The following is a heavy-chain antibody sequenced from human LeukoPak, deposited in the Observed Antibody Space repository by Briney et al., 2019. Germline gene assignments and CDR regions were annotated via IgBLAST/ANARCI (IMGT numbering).Heavy chain of an antibody. CDR1: GGTFSSYA. V-gene: IGHV1-69*01. Sequence: SVKVSCKASGGTFSSYAISWVRQAPGQGLEWVGGIIAIFGTANYAQKFQGRVTITADESTSTAYMELSSLRSEDTAVYYCARAKRWWLPGVRLYYYYYMDVWGKGTTVTVSS. CDR3: ARAKRWWLPGVRLYYYYYMDV. D-gene: IGHD5-12*01. CDR2: IIAIFGTA. J-gene: IGHJ6*03.